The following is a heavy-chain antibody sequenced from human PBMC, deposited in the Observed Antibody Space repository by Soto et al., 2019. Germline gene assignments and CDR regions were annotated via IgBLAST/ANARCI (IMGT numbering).Heavy chain of an antibody. CDR1: GASVSSKVTINTYY. CDR2: ASYCDTT. V-gene: IGHV4-61*01. J-gene: IGHJ4*02. Sequence: PSETLSLTCPVSGASVSSKVTINTYYWSWLRQPPGKRLEWIGYASYCDTTHNNPSLRSRLTISVDASKNHLILQLNSGTDAYTAGYYFARLSRGPLYYFDYWGQGAPVTVYS. CDR3: ARLSRGPLYYFDY. D-gene: IGHD5-12*01.